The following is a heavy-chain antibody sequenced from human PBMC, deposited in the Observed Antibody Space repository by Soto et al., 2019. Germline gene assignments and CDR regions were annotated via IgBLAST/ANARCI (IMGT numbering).Heavy chain of an antibody. CDR1: GGSISSYY. D-gene: IGHD3-16*01. CDR2: IYYSGST. V-gene: IGHV4-59*01. J-gene: IGHJ4*02. Sequence: QVQLQESGPGLVKPSETLSLTCTVSGGSISSYYWSWIRQPPGKGLEWIGYIYYSGSTNYNPSLKSRVTISVDTSKNQFSLKLSSVTAADTAVYYCASGNYDYIWGDDYWGQGTLVTVSS. CDR3: ASGNYDYIWGDDY.